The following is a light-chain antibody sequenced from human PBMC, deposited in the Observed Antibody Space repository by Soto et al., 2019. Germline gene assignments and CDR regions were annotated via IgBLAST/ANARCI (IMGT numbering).Light chain of an antibody. CDR1: SSNIGAGYD. V-gene: IGLV1-40*01. CDR3: HSYDSSLSASV. Sequence: VLTQTPSVSGAPGQRVTISCTGRSSNIGAGYDVHWYQHLPGTAPKLLIYGTANRPSGVPDRVSGSKSGISASLAITGLQAEDEADYYCHSYDSSLSASVFGAGTKVTVL. CDR2: GTA. J-gene: IGLJ1*01.